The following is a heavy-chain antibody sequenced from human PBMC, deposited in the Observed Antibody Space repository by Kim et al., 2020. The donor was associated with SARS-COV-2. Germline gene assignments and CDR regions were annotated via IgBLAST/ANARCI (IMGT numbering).Heavy chain of an antibody. CDR3: AKDLGELLTYYGMDV. D-gene: IGHD3-10*01. CDR1: GFTFSSYG. J-gene: IGHJ6*02. Sequence: GGSLRLSCAASGFTFSSYGMHWVRQAPGKGLEWVAVISYDGSNKYYADSVKGLFTISRDNSKNTLYLQMNSLRAEDTAVYYCAKDLGELLTYYGMDVWGQGTTVTVSS. CDR2: ISYDGSNK. V-gene: IGHV3-30*18.